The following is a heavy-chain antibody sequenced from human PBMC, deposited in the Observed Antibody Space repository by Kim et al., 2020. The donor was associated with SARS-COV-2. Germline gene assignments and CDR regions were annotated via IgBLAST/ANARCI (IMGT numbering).Heavy chain of an antibody. Sequence: SETLSLTCAVYGGSFSGYYWSWIRQPPGKGLEWIGEINHSGSTNYNPSLKSRVTISVDTSKNQFSLKLSSVTAADTAVYYCARLPESSSWYRGYYYYGMDVWGQGTTVTVSS. CDR1: GGSFSGYY. D-gene: IGHD6-13*01. V-gene: IGHV4-34*01. J-gene: IGHJ6*02. CDR2: INHSGST. CDR3: ARLPESSSWYRGYYYYGMDV.